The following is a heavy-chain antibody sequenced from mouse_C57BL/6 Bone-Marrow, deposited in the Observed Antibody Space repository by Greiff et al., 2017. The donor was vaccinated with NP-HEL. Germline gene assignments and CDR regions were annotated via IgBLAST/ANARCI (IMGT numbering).Heavy chain of an antibody. CDR1: GYTFTSYW. V-gene: IGHV1-69*01. CDR3: ARDGYDVYYAMDY. J-gene: IGHJ4*01. D-gene: IGHD2-2*01. Sequence: VQLQQPGAELVMPGASVKLSCKASGYTFTSYWMHWVKQRPGQGLEWIGEIDPSDSYTNYNQKFKGKSTLTVDKSSSTAYMQLSSLTSEDSAVYYCARDGYDVYYAMDYWGQGTSVTVSS. CDR2: IDPSDSYT.